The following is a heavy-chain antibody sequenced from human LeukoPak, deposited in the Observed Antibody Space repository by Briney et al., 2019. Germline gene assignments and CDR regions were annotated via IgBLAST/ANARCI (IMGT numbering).Heavy chain of an antibody. V-gene: IGHV7-4-1*02. CDR1: GYTFTSYA. D-gene: IGHD4-23*01. CDR3: ARDRLRWSHYGMDV. CDR2: NNTNTGNP. J-gene: IGHJ6*02. Sequence: ASVKVSCKASGYTFTSYAMNWVRQAPGQGLEWMGWNNTNTGNPTYAQGFSGRFVFSLDTSVSTAYLQISSLKAEDTAVYYCARDRLRWSHYGMDVWGQGTTVTVSS.